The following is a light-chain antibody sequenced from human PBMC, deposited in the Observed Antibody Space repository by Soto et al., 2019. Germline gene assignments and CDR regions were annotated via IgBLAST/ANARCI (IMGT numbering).Light chain of an antibody. CDR3: QQYNQWPPWT. Sequence: EIVMPQSPPTMSVSPGARGTLSCRASQTVATNLAWYPQKPGQAPRLLIYHASTRATGIPARFSGSGSGTEFTLTISSLQSEDFAVYYCQQYNQWPPWTFGQGTKLDIK. J-gene: IGKJ1*01. CDR2: HAS. CDR1: QTVATN. V-gene: IGKV3D-15*01.